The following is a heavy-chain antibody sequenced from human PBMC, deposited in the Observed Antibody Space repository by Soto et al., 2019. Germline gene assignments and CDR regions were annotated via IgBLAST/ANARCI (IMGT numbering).Heavy chain of an antibody. J-gene: IGHJ5*02. CDR1: GGTFSSYA. Sequence: GASVTVSCKASGGTFSSYAISWVRQAPVQGLEWMGGIIPIFGTANYAQKFQGRVTTTADEYTSTAYMELSSLRSEDTAVYYCARVGVAIFGVVTVNWCDPCGQGTRVTGSS. V-gene: IGHV1-69*13. D-gene: IGHD3-3*01. CDR2: IIPIFGTA. CDR3: ARVGVAIFGVVTVNWCDP.